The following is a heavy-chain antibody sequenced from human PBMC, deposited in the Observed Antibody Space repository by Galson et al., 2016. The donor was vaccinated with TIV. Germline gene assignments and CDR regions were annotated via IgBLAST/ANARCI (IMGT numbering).Heavy chain of an antibody. CDR3: ASVAWFPGLSLDN. CDR1: GDSLSDLS. J-gene: IGHJ4*02. CDR2: FDPEQHKK. Sequence: SCKVSGDSLSDLSMHCVRQAPGKGLEWMGGFDPEQHKKIYAQKLQGRVTLTEDTSTDTAFLELSSLSFEDTAVYYCASVAWFPGLSLDNWGQGTLVIVSS. V-gene: IGHV1-24*01. D-gene: IGHD2/OR15-2a*01.